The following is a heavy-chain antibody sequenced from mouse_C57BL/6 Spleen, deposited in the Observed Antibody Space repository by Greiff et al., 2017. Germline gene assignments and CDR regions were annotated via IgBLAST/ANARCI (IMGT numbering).Heavy chain of an antibody. CDR3: ARGDGSSLYYAMDY. V-gene: IGHV1-81*01. D-gene: IGHD1-1*01. J-gene: IGHJ4*01. CDR1: GYTFTSYG. CDR2: IYPRSGNT. Sequence: VQLQQSGAELARPGASVKLSCKASGYTFTSYGISWVKQRTGQGLEWIGEIYPRSGNTYYNEKFKGKATLTADKSSSTAYMELRSLTSEDSAVYFCARGDGSSLYYAMDYWGQGTSVTVSS.